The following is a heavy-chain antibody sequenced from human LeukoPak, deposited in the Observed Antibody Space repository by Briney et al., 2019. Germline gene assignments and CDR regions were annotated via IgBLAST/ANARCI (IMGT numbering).Heavy chain of an antibody. CDR3: ASSGTVTTADY. CDR1: GGSISSYY. J-gene: IGHJ4*02. CDR2: INHSGST. Sequence: SETLSLTCTVSGGSISSYYWSWIRQPPGKGLEWIGEINHSGSTNYNPSLKSRVTISVDTSKNQLSLKLSSVTAADTAVYYCASSGTVTTADYWGQGTLVTVSS. D-gene: IGHD4-17*01. V-gene: IGHV4-34*01.